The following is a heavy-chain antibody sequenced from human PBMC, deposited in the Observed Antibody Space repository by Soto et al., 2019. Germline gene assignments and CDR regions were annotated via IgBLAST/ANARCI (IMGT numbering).Heavy chain of an antibody. CDR1: GDYIHVGGYY. D-gene: IGHD2-2*01. J-gene: IGHJ5*02. Sequence: SETLSLTCSVSGDYIHVGGYYWTWIRQRPGKGLEWMGCIYYTGKTYYNPSLESRLTMSVDRSKNQFSLRLTSVTAADTAVYFCGRDLTSNANCIDPWGQGTLVTVSS. CDR2: IYYTGKT. V-gene: IGHV4-30-4*01. CDR3: GRDLTSNANCIDP.